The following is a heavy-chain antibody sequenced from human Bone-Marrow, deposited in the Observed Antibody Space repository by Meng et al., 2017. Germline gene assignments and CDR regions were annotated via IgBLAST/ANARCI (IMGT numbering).Heavy chain of an antibody. D-gene: IGHD2-15*01. CDR3: AKSIVVVVAALNYFDY. CDR2: ISGSGGST. Sequence: SCKASGGTFSSYAMSWVRQAPGKGLEWVSAISGSGGSTYYADSVKGRFTISRDNSKNTLYLQMNSLRAEDTAVYYCAKSIVVVVAALNYFDYWGQGTLVTVSS. CDR1: GGTFSSYA. V-gene: IGHV3-23*01. J-gene: IGHJ4*02.